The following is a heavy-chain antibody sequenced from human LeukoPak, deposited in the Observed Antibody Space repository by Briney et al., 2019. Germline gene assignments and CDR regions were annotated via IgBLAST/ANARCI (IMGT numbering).Heavy chain of an antibody. CDR2: MYYSGST. D-gene: IGHD5-24*01. Sequence: SETLSLTCTVSGGSINNDYWSWIRQPPGNGLEWIGYMYYSGSTNYNPSLKSRVTISVDTSKDQFSLRLSSVTAADTAVYYCARDVGGGWLQSWGQGTLVTVSS. CDR3: ARDVGGGWLQS. J-gene: IGHJ4*02. V-gene: IGHV4-59*01. CDR1: GGSINNDY.